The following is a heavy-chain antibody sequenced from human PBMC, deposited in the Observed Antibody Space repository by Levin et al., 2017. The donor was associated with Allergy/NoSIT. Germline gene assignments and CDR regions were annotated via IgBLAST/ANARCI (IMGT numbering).Heavy chain of an antibody. Sequence: SETLSLTCAVSGGSISSSNWWSWVRQPPGKGLEWIGEIYHSGSTNYNPSLKSRVTISVDKSKNQFSLKLSSVTAADTAVYYCVTTPAGLRGNWFDPWGQGTLVTVSS. CDR1: GGSISSSNW. J-gene: IGHJ5*02. V-gene: IGHV4-4*02. D-gene: IGHD6-19*01. CDR2: IYHSGST. CDR3: VTTPAGLRGNWFDP.